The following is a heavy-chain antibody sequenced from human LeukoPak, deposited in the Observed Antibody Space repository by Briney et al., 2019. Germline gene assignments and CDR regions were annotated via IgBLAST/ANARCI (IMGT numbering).Heavy chain of an antibody. J-gene: IGHJ4*02. D-gene: IGHD3-3*01. Sequence: GASVKVSCKASGYTFTRYGISWVRQAPGQGLEWMGWISAYKGNTNYAQKRQGRVTMTTDTSTSTANMELRSRRSYDTAVYYCARDTTAITSFRVVQFGYFDYWGQGTLVTVSS. CDR1: GYTFTRYG. V-gene: IGHV1-18*01. CDR2: ISAYKGNT. CDR3: ARDTTAITSFRVVQFGYFDY.